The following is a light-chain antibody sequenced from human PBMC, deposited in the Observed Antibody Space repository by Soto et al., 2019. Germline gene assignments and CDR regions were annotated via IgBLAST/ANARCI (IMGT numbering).Light chain of an antibody. Sequence: DIVLTQSPLSLAVTPGEPASISCRSSQSLLHSDGYNYLDWYLQKPGQSPQLLICLGSSRASGVPDRFSGSGSGTHFTLKISRVEAEDVGVYYCLQALQTPPWTFGQGTKVDIK. CDR1: QSLLHSDGYNY. J-gene: IGKJ1*01. CDR2: LGS. CDR3: LQALQTPPWT. V-gene: IGKV2-28*01.